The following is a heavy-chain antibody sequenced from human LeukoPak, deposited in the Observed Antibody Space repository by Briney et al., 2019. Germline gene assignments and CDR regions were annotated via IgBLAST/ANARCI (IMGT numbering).Heavy chain of an antibody. J-gene: IGHJ4*02. D-gene: IGHD4-23*01. CDR2: FSGSGGST. CDR3: ARDLHGGNGDY. CDR1: GFTFSSYA. Sequence: GGSLRLSCAASGFTFSSYAMSWVRQAPGKGLQWVSAFSGSGGSTYYADSVKGRFTISRDNAKNSLYLQMNSLRAEDTAVYYCARDLHGGNGDYWGQGTLVTVSS. V-gene: IGHV3-23*01.